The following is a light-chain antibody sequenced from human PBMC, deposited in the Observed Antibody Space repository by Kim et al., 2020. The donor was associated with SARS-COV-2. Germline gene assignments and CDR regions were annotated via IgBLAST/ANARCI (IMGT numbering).Light chain of an antibody. CDR1: QSVGTSY. J-gene: IGKJ1*01. CDR2: GAS. CDR3: QHYASSSPKT. Sequence: EIVLTQSPGTLSLSPGERATLSCRASQSVGTSYLAWYQQKPGQAPRLLTKGASSRATGIPDRFSGSGSGTDFTLTISRLEPEEFAVYYCQHYASSSPKTFGQGTKVDIK. V-gene: IGKV3-20*01.